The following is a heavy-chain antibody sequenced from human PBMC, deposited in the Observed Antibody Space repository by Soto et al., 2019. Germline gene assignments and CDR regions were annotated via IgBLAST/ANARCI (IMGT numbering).Heavy chain of an antibody. Sequence: EVQLVESGGGLVKPGGSLRLSCAASGFTFSSYSMNWVRQAPGKGLEWVSSISSSSSYIYYADSVKGRFTISRDNAKNSLYLQMNSPRAEDTAVYYCARGRGAAGTDSVQYYGMEVWGQGTTVTVSS. J-gene: IGHJ6*02. D-gene: IGHD6-13*01. V-gene: IGHV3-21*01. CDR2: ISSSSSYI. CDR1: GFTFSSYS. CDR3: ARGRGAAGTDSVQYYGMEV.